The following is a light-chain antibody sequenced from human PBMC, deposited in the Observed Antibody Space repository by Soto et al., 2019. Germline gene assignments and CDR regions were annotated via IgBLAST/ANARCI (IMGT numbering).Light chain of an antibody. CDR3: QQFNSYLRGT. V-gene: IGKV1-13*02. J-gene: IGKJ1*01. CDR2: DAS. Sequence: AIQLTQSPSSLSASVGDRVTITCRASQGISSALAWYQQKPGKAPKLLIYDASSLESGVPSRFSGSGSGRDFTLTISSLQPEDFATYYCQQFNSYLRGTFGQGTKVEIK. CDR1: QGISSA.